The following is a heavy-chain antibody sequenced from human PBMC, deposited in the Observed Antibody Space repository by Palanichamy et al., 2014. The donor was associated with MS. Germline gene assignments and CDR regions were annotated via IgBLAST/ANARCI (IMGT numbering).Heavy chain of an antibody. D-gene: IGHD2-8*01. V-gene: IGHV3-21*02. CDR3: ARGVGSCTTGLCYVDY. Sequence: EMQLVESGGGLVKPGGSLRLSCVASGFTFSTYTMNWVRQAPGKGLEWVSSISSTTSYIFYADSVKARFTISRDNAKNPLFLQMDSLRVEDTALYYCARGVGSCTTGLCYVDYWGQGALVTVSS. J-gene: IGHJ4*01. CDR2: ISSTTSYI. CDR1: GFTFSTYT.